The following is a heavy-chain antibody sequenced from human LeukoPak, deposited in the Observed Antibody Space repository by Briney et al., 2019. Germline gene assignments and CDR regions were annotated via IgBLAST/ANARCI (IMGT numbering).Heavy chain of an antibody. CDR2: INQDGSER. CDR3: ARGLDCRGTSCYLDT. J-gene: IGHJ4*02. Sequence: PGGSLRLSCAASGFTFTKYWMTWVRQDPGKGLEWVANINQDGSERFYVDSVKGRFTISRDNAKNSLYLQMNSLGAEDTAVYYCARGLDCRGTSCYLDTWGQGTLVTVSS. V-gene: IGHV3-7*01. CDR1: GFTFTKYW. D-gene: IGHD3/OR15-3a*01.